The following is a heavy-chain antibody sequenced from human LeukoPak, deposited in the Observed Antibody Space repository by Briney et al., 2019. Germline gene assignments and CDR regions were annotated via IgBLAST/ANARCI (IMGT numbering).Heavy chain of an antibody. J-gene: IGHJ4*02. D-gene: IGHD2-2*01. V-gene: IGHV3-53*01. CDR2: IYSGGST. CDR1: GFTVRSNY. CDR3: ARAVPSRF. Sequence: PGGSLRLSCAASGFTVRSNYMSWVRQAPGKGLEWVSVIYSGGSTYYADSAKGRFTISRDISKNTLYLQMSSLRAEDTAVYYCARAVPSRFWGQGTLVTVSS.